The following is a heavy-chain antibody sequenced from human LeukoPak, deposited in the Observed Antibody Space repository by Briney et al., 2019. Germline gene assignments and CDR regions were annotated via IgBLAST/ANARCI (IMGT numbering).Heavy chain of an antibody. J-gene: IGHJ4*02. Sequence: ASVRVSCKVSGYTLTELSMHWVRQAPGKGVERRGGLYIEDGETIYAQTFQGRVTMTEDTSTDTAYMELSSLRSEDTAVYYCATDFWRAVACTAWGQGTLVTVSS. CDR1: GYTLTELS. V-gene: IGHV1-24*01. D-gene: IGHD6-19*01. CDR3: ATDFWRAVACTA. CDR2: LYIEDGET.